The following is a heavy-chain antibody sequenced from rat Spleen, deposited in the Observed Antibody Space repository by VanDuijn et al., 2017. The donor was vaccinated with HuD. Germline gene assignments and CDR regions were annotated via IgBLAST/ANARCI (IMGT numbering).Heavy chain of an antibody. CDR2: ISYDGSST. D-gene: IGHD1-2*01. CDR3: ARHPTIAAISWYFDF. V-gene: IGHV5-29*01. J-gene: IGHJ1*01. CDR1: GFTFSDYY. Sequence: EVQLVESDGGLVQPGRSLKLSCAASGFTFSDYYMAWVRQAPTKGLEWVATISYDGSSTYYRDSVKGRFTISRDNAKSTLYLQMDSLRSEDTATYYCARHPTIAAISWYFDFWGPGTMVTVSS.